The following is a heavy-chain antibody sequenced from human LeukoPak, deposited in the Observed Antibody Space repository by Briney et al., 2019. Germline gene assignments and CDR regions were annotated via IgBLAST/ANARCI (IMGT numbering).Heavy chain of an antibody. J-gene: IGHJ4*02. V-gene: IGHV3-23*01. D-gene: IGHD5-18*01. CDR1: GFTFSSYA. CDR2: ISGSGGTT. CDR3: AKLSGYSYGSCDY. Sequence: GGSLRLSCAASGFTFSSYAISWVRQAPGKGLEWVSAISGSGGTTYYADAVQGRFTISRDNYKNTLYLQMNSMRAEDTAVYYCAKLSGYSYGSCDYWGQGTLVTVSS.